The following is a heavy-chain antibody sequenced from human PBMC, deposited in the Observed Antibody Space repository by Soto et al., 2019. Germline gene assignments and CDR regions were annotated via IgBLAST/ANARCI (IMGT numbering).Heavy chain of an antibody. V-gene: IGHV3-33*01. Sequence: QVQLVESGGGVVQPGRSLRLSCAASGFTFSSHGMHWVRQAPGKGLEWVAVIWYDGSNKYYADSVKGRFTISRDDSKNMVYLPMNSLRAEDTAVYYCVRDGWYSIQAPYWGQGTLVTVSS. J-gene: IGHJ4*02. CDR1: GFTFSSHG. CDR2: IWYDGSNK. CDR3: VRDGWYSIQAPY. D-gene: IGHD6-19*01.